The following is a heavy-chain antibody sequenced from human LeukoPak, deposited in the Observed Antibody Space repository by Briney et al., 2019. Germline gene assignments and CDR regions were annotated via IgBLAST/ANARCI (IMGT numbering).Heavy chain of an antibody. D-gene: IGHD3-10*01. CDR2: IDWDDDK. V-gene: IGHV2-70*04. CDR1: GFSLSTSGMR. J-gene: IGHJ4*02. CDR3: ARTVEVRGVFGASYYFDY. Sequence: SGPTLVNPTQTLTLTCTFSGFSLSTSGMRVSWIRQPPGKALEWLARIDWDDDKFYSTSLKIRLTISKDTSKNQVVLTMTNMDPVDTATYYCARTVEVRGVFGASYYFDYWGQGTLVTVSS.